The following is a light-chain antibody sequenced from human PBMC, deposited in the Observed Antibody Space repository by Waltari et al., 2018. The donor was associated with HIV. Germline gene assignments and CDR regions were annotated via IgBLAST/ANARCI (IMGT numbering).Light chain of an antibody. CDR2: EVT. J-gene: IGLJ3*02. V-gene: IGLV2-14*01. CDR1: SSNIGTSKY. Sequence: QSALTQPASVSGSPGQSITISCTGASSNIGTSKYVSWYLQRPGKAPQIIMYEVTKRPSGVSDRFSGSKSGNTASLTISRLQPEDEAVYFCNSFTNSGTLEFGGGTKLTVL. CDR3: NSFTNSGTLE.